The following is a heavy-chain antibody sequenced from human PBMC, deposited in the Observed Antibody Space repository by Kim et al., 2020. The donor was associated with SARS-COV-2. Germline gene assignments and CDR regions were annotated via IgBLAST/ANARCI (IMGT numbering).Heavy chain of an antibody. Sequence: SGPTLVNPTQTLTLTCTFSGFSLSTSGVGVGWIRQPPGKALEWLALIYWDDDKRYSPSLKSRLTITKDTSKNQVVLTMTNMDPVDTATYYCAHRPRGVATGWGPYFDYWGQGTLVTVSS. J-gene: IGHJ4*02. CDR2: IYWDDDK. D-gene: IGHD5-12*01. CDR3: AHRPRGVATGWGPYFDY. V-gene: IGHV2-5*02. CDR1: GFSLSTSGVG.